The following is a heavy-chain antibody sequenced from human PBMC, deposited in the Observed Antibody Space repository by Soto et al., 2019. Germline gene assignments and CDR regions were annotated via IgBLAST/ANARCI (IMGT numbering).Heavy chain of an antibody. V-gene: IGHV4-39*02. J-gene: IGHJ4*02. CDR2: IYYSGST. D-gene: IGHD5-18*01. CDR3: ARERRGYGSH. Sequence: TLSLTCTVSGCSISSSSYYWGWVRQPPGKGLEWIGSIYYSGSTYYNPSLKSRVTISVDTSKNQFSLKLSSVTAADTAVYYCARERRGYGSHWGQGTLVTVSS. CDR1: GCSISSSSYY.